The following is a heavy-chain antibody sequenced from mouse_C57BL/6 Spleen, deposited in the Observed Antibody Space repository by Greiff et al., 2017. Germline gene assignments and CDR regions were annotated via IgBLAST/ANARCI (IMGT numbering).Heavy chain of an antibody. CDR2: ISSGGDYI. CDR1: GFTFSSYA. Sequence: EVKVVESGEGLVKPGGSLKLSCAASGFTFSSYAMSWVRQTPEKRLEWVAYISSGGDYIYYADTVKGRFTISRDNARNTLYLQMSSLKSEDTAMYYCTRDQTVVAYYYAMDYWGQGTSVTVSS. J-gene: IGHJ4*01. V-gene: IGHV5-9-1*02. D-gene: IGHD1-1*01. CDR3: TRDQTVVAYYYAMDY.